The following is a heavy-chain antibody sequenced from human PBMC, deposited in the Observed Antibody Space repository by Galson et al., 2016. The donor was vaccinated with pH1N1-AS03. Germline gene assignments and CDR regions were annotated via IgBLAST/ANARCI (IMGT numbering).Heavy chain of an antibody. D-gene: IGHD3-22*01. CDR1: GFTLSNAW. CDR3: TTVCYDSSVGR. CDR2: IRSKTDGGTT. V-gene: IGHV3-15*01. J-gene: IGHJ4*02. Sequence: SLRLSCAGSGFTLSNAWMSWVRQAPGKGLQWLGRIRSKTDGGTTDYAEPVKGRFTISRDDSKNTLWLQMVSLKTEDTGVYYCTTVCYDSSVGRWGQGTLVTVSS.